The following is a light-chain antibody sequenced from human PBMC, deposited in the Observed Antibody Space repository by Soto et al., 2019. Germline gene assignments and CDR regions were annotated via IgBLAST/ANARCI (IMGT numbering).Light chain of an antibody. CDR3: QQYGSSPRT. V-gene: IGKV3-20*01. CDR2: GAS. Sequence: ELVMTQSPATLSLSPWERATLSCRASQSVSSSYLAWYQQKPGQAPRLLIYGASSRATGIPDRFSGSGSGTDFTLTISRLEPEDFAVYYCQQYGSSPRTFGQGT. CDR1: QSVSSSY. J-gene: IGKJ1*01.